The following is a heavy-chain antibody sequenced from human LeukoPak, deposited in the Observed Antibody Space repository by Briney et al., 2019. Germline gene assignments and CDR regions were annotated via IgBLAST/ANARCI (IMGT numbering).Heavy chain of an antibody. CDR2: IYNSANT. J-gene: IGHJ3*02. Sequence: SETLSLTCTVSGDSISSSSYCWDWIRQPPGKGLEWFGNIYNSANTHYNPSLKPRITMSVHTSNNQFSLKLNSVTAEDTGIYYCARHSRSGYIGYENAFDIWGQGTMVTVSS. V-gene: IGHV4-39*01. CDR3: ARHSRSGYIGYENAFDI. CDR1: GDSISSSSYC. D-gene: IGHD5-12*01.